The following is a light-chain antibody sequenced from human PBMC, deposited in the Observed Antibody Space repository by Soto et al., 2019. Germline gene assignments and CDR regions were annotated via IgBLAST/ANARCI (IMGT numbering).Light chain of an antibody. CDR2: DVN. Sequence: QSALTQPASVSGSPGQSITISCAGTSSDVGGYNYVSWYQQHPGKVPRHIISDVNKRPSGVSDRFSGSKSGNTASLTISGLQAEDEADYYCASFTRSVTVVFGGGTKLTVL. V-gene: IGLV2-14*03. J-gene: IGLJ2*01. CDR3: ASFTRSVTVV. CDR1: SSDVGGYNY.